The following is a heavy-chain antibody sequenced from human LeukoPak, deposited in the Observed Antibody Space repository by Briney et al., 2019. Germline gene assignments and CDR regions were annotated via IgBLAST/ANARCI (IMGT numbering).Heavy chain of an antibody. D-gene: IGHD6-19*01. Sequence: GGSLRLSCAASGFTFSSYGMHWVRQAPGKGLEWVAVIWYDGSNKYYADSVKGRFTISRDNSKNTLYLQMNSLRAEDTAVYYCATDSGIAVAGTDYWGQGTLVTVSS. CDR2: IWYDGSNK. CDR3: ATDSGIAVAGTDY. CDR1: GFTFSSYG. V-gene: IGHV3-33*01. J-gene: IGHJ4*02.